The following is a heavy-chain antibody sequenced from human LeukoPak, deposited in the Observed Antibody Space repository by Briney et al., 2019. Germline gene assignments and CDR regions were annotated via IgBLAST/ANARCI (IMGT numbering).Heavy chain of an antibody. CDR3: ARQRIYSSGWF. CDR1: GDSISRSGFY. V-gene: IGHV4-39*01. D-gene: IGHD6-13*01. Sequence: SETLSLTCTASGDSISRSGFYWGWIRQPPGKGLEWIGAISSSGGTYYNPSLRSRSSLSADTSKNQFSLSLSSVTAADTALYFCARQRIYSSGWFWGQGALVTVSS. J-gene: IGHJ4*02. CDR2: ISSSGGT.